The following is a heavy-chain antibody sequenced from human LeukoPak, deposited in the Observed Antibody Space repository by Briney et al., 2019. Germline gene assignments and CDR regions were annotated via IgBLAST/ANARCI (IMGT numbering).Heavy chain of an antibody. V-gene: IGHV5-51*01. D-gene: IGHD2-8*01. CDR2: FYPGNSDA. CDR3: ARHTKAQYYYYYYYMDV. Sequence: GESLKISCKGSGYSFTNYWIGWVRQMPGKGLEWMGSFYPGNSDAEYSPSFQGQVTISADKSISTAYLHWSSLKASDTAIYYCARHTKAQYYYYYYYMDVWGKGTTVTVSS. CDR1: GYSFTNYW. J-gene: IGHJ6*03.